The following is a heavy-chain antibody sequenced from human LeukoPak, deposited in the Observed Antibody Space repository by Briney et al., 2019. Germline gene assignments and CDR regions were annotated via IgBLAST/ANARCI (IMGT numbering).Heavy chain of an antibody. J-gene: IGHJ4*02. Sequence: GGSLRLSCAASGFTFSNYDMEWVRQPTGRPLEWVSHIGTGGDTYYPTPVKGRFTVSRENAKNSMYLQMSSLKVEDTAVYYCARGFLTMRGDGPTFDHWGQGILVTVSS. CDR2: IGTGGDT. V-gene: IGHV3-13*01. CDR1: GFTFSNYD. CDR3: ARGFLTMRGDGPTFDH. D-gene: IGHD4/OR15-4a*01.